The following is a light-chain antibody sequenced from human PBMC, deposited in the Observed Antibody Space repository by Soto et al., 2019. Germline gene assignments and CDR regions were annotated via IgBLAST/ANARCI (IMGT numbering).Light chain of an antibody. Sequence: EIVLTQSPGTLSLSPGERATLSCRASQSVSSSYLAWYQQKPGQAPRPLIYGASSRAIGIPDRFSGSGSGTDFTLTISRLEPEDFPVYYCQQYGSSPWTFGQRTKVEIK. CDR2: GAS. CDR1: QSVSSSY. CDR3: QQYGSSPWT. V-gene: IGKV3-20*01. J-gene: IGKJ1*01.